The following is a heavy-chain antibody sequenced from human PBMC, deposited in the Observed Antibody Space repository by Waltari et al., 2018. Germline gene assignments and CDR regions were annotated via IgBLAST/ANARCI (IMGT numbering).Heavy chain of an antibody. J-gene: IGHJ6*02. D-gene: IGHD4-17*01. CDR2: IYTSGST. Sequence: QVQLQESGPGLVKPSQTLSLTCTVSGGSISSGSYYWSWIRQPAGKVLGWIGYIYTSGSTNYNPSLKSRVTISVDTSKNQVSLKLSSVTAADTAVYYCARSTTDQYYYGMDVWGQGTTVTVSS. CDR3: ARSTTDQYYYGMDV. CDR1: GGSISSGSYY. V-gene: IGHV4-61*09.